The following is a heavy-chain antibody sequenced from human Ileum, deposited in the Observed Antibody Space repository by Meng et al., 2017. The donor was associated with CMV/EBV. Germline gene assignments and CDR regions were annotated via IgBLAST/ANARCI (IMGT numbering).Heavy chain of an antibody. V-gene: IGHV1-2*02. D-gene: IGHD6-19*01. Sequence: ASVKVSCKASGYTFSNYYIHWVRQAPGQGLEWMGWIDPNSGGTNYGQKFQGRVTMTTDTSITTAYMELSSLTSGDTAVYFCARLGFLTVAGTGDWGQGTRVTGCS. CDR1: GYTFSNYY. J-gene: IGHJ4*02. CDR2: IDPNSGGT. CDR3: ARLGFLTVAGTGD.